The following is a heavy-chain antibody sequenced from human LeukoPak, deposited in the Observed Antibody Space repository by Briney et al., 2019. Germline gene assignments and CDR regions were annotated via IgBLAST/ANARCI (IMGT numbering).Heavy chain of an antibody. CDR1: GFTFDGYA. Sequence: GGSLRLSCAASGFTFDGYAMHWVRQPPGKGLEWVSYISWNGGSTDYADSVKGRFTISRDNTKNSLYLQMNSLRTEDTDFYYCAKPHLSVVATPYFDYWGQGALVTVSS. CDR3: AKPHLSVVATPYFDY. CDR2: ISWNGGST. J-gene: IGHJ4*02. V-gene: IGHV3-43D*03. D-gene: IGHD5-12*01.